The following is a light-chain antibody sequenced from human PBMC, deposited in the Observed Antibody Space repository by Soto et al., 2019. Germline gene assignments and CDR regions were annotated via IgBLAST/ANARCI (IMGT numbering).Light chain of an antibody. CDR2: DVS. CDR3: SSFTSSSALV. CDR1: SSDVGDYHY. J-gene: IGLJ1*01. Sequence: QSALTQPASVSGSPGQSITISCTGTSSDVGDYHYVSWYQQHPGKAPKLMIYDVSNRPSGVSNRFSGSKSGNTASLTISGLQAEDEADYYCSSFTSSSALVFGTGTKVTVL. V-gene: IGLV2-14*01.